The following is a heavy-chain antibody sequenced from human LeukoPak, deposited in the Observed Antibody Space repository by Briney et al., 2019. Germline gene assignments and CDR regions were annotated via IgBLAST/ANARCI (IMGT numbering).Heavy chain of an antibody. Sequence: GGSLTLSCAASGFTFSTYAMSWVRQAPGKGLEWVSVTNSGGNTYYADSVKGRFTISRDNSKNTLYLEMNSLRAEDTAVYYCARGSASDYWGQGALVTVSS. CDR2: TNSGGNT. J-gene: IGHJ4*02. V-gene: IGHV3-66*01. CDR1: GFTFSTYA. CDR3: ARGSASDY. D-gene: IGHD6-25*01.